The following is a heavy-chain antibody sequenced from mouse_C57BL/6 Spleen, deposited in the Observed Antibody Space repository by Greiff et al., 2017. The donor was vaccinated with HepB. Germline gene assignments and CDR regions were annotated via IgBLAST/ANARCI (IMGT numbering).Heavy chain of an antibody. CDR1: GYTFTDYY. J-gene: IGHJ3*01. CDR2: INPNNGGT. Sequence: VQLKQSGPELVKPGASVKISCKASGYTFTDYYMNWVKQSHGKSLEWIGDINPNNGGTSYNQKFKGKATLTVDKSSSTAYMELRSLTSEDSAVYYCARGPPRRTFAYWGQGTLVTVSA. CDR3: ARGPPRRTFAY. V-gene: IGHV1-26*01.